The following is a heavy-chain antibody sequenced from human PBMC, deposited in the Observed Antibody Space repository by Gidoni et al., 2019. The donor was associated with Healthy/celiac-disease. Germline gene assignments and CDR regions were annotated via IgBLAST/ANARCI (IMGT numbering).Heavy chain of an antibody. CDR3: ARSPYYYDSSGYYPYYYYGMDV. CDR1: GGTFSSYA. D-gene: IGHD3-22*01. Sequence: QVQLVQSGAEVKKPGSSGKVSCKASGGTFSSYAISWVRQAPGQGLEWMGGIIPIFGTANYAQKFQGRVTITADESTSTAYMELSSLRSEDTAVYYCARSPYYYDSSGYYPYYYYGMDVWGQGTTVTVSS. J-gene: IGHJ6*02. CDR2: IIPIFGTA. V-gene: IGHV1-69*01.